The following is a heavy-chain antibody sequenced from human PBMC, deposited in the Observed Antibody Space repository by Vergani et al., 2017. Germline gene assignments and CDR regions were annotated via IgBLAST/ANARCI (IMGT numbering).Heavy chain of an antibody. J-gene: IGHJ4*02. CDR1: GGSISSSSYY. Sequence: QLQLQESGPGLVKPSETLSLTCTVSGGSISSSSYYWGWIRQPPGKGLEWIGSIYYSGSTYYNPSLKSRVTISVDTSKNQFSLKLSSVTAADTAVYYCARQPDYYDSRGFYWGQGTLVTVSS. CDR3: ARQPDYYDSRGFY. V-gene: IGHV4-39*01. CDR2: IYYSGST. D-gene: IGHD3-22*01.